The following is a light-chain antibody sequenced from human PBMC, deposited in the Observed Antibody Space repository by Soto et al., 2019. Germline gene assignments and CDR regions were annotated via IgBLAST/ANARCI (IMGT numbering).Light chain of an antibody. CDR3: LLYYGGQLGV. CDR2: STN. CDR1: TGAVTSGYY. Sequence: QDVVTQEPSLTVSPGGTVTLTCATNTGAVTSGYYPNWFQQKPGRAPRALIYSTNNKYSWTPARFSGSLLGGKAALTLSGVQPEAEADYYCLLYYGGQLGVFGGGTKLTVL. J-gene: IGLJ2*01. V-gene: IGLV7-43*01.